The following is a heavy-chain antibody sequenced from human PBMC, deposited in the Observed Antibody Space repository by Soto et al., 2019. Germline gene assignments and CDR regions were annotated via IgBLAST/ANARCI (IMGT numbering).Heavy chain of an antibody. CDR2: IYHNGST. V-gene: IGHV4-38-2*02. CDR3: ARESRYCTSTSCRHRNDWFAP. J-gene: IGHJ5*02. CDR1: GYSISSGYY. Sequence: TSETLSLTCAVSGYSISSGYYWGWIRQPPGKGLEWIGTIYHNGSTYYNPSLKSRVTISVDTSKNQFSLKLSSVTAPDTAVYFCARESRYCTSTSCRHRNDWFAPWGQGTLVTVSS. D-gene: IGHD2-2*01.